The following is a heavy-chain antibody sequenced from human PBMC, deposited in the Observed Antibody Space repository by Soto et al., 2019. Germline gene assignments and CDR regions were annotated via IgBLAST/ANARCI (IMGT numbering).Heavy chain of an antibody. CDR2: TNPGDSQT. J-gene: IGHJ4*02. CDR1: GYNFNNYW. D-gene: IGHD1-26*01. V-gene: IGHV5-51*01. Sequence: GESLKISCTGSGYNFNNYWIAWVRQMPGRGLEWMGITNPGDSQTRHSPSFQGQATISVDKSISTAYLQWNSLKASDTAMYYCARHGAWEPLDHWGQGTLVTVSS. CDR3: ARHGAWEPLDH.